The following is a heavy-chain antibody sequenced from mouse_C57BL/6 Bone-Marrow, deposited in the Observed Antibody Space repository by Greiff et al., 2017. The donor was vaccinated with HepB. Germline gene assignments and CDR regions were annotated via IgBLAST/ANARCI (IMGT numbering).Heavy chain of an antibody. CDR2: IYPGSGNT. CDR1: GYTFTDYY. V-gene: IGHV1-76*01. J-gene: IGHJ2*01. CDR3: AFTTANYFDY. D-gene: IGHD1-2*01. Sequence: QVQLQQSGAELVRPGASVKLSCKASGYTFTDYYINWVKQRPGQGLEWIARIYPGSGNTYYNEKFKGKATLTAEKSSSTAYMQLSSLTSEDSAVYFCAFTTANYFDYWGQGTTLTVSS.